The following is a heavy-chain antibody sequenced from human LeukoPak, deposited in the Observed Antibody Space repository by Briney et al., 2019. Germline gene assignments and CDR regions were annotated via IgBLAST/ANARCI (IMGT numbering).Heavy chain of an antibody. CDR3: ARDGTSTDDY. V-gene: IGHV1-2*02. D-gene: IGHD2-2*01. CDR1: GYTFTGHY. J-gene: IGHJ4*02. Sequence: GASVKVSFKASGYTFTGHYMHWLRQAPEQGLEWMGWINPNNGGTNYAQKFQGRVTVTRDTSISTAYMELSRLRSDDTAVYYCARDGTSTDDYWGQGTLVTVSS. CDR2: INPNNGGT.